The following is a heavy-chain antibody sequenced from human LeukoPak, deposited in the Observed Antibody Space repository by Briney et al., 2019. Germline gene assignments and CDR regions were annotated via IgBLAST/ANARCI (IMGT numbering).Heavy chain of an antibody. Sequence: PSETLSLTCTVSGGSISSSSYYWGWIRQPPGEGLEWIGSIYYSGSTYYNPSLKSRVTISADTSKNQFSLKLSSVTAADTPVYYCARHGRHYFDISGYYPIDFWGQGTLVTVSS. D-gene: IGHD3-22*01. J-gene: IGHJ4*02. CDR1: GGSISSSSYY. CDR2: IYYSGST. V-gene: IGHV4-39*01. CDR3: ARHGRHYFDISGYYPIDF.